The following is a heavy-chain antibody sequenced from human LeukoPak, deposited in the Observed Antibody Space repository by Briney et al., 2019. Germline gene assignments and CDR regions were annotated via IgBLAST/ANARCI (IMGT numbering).Heavy chain of an antibody. CDR2: IDWDDDK. V-gene: IGHV2-70*04. D-gene: IGHD3-9*01. J-gene: IGHJ4*02. CDR3: ARTGYYASTGYFDY. CDR1: WFSRSTSGMR. Sequence: SGPALVKPTQTLTLTCSFSWFSRSTSGMRVSWICQPPGKALEWLARIDWDDDKFYSTSLKTRLTISKDTSKNQVVLTMTNMDPVDTATYYCARTGYYASTGYFDYWGQGTLVTVSS.